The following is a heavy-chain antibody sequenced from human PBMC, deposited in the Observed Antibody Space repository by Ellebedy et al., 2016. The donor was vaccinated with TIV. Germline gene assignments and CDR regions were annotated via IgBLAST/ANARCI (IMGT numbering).Heavy chain of an antibody. J-gene: IGHJ4*02. V-gene: IGHV3-21*01. CDR1: GFTFSSYS. CDR2: ISSSSSYI. Sequence: GESLKISXAASGFTFSSYSMNWVRQAPGKGLEWVSSISSSSSYIYYADSVKGRFTISRDNAKNSLYLQMNSLRAEDTAVYYCARLATGTTIRPAPDYWGQGTLVTVSS. D-gene: IGHD1-1*01. CDR3: ARLATGTTIRPAPDY.